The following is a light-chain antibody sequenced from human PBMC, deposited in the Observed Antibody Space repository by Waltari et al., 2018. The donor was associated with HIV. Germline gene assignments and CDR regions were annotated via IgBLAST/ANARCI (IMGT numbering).Light chain of an antibody. J-gene: IGKJ1*01. CDR1: QSLLHNNGHNY. Sequence: DIAMIQSPDSLAVSPGEPASISCRSSQSLLHNNGHNYLDWYIQRPGQAPELLIYLASRRASGVPDRIAGSGSGTDFILKISRVEPEDVGFYYCMHGQQTPVFGQGTQVEV. CDR2: LAS. V-gene: IGKV2-28*01. CDR3: MHGQQTPV.